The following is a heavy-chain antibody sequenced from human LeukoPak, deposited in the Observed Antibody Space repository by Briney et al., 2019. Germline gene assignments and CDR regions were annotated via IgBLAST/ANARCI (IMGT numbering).Heavy chain of an antibody. J-gene: IGHJ6*03. CDR1: GGAISRYY. D-gene: IGHD1-26*01. V-gene: IGHV4-59*01. Sequence: SETLSLTCTVSGGAISRYYWSWIRQPPGRGLEWIGYIYYSGSTNYNPSLKSRVTISVDTSKNQFSLKLSSVTAADTAVYYCASGAYSYYYMDVWGKGTTVTISS. CDR3: ASGAYSYYYMDV. CDR2: IYYSGST.